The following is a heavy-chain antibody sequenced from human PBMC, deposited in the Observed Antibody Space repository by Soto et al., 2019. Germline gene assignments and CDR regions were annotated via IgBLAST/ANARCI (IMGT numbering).Heavy chain of an antibody. CDR3: VRGGGGMGIVLVPAAYYYYGMDV. Sequence: QVQLVQSGAEVKKPGSSVKVSCKASGGTFSSYAISWVRQAPGQGLEWMGGIIPIFGTANYAQKFQGRVTITADESTSTAYMGLSSLRAEDTAVYYCVRGGGGMGIVLVPAAYYYYGMDVWGQGTTVTVSS. V-gene: IGHV1-69*12. CDR1: GGTFSSYA. J-gene: IGHJ6*02. CDR2: IIPIFGTA. D-gene: IGHD2-2*03.